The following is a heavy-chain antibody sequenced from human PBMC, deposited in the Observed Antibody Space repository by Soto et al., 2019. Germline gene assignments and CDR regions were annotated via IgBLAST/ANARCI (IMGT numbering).Heavy chain of an antibody. J-gene: IGHJ4*02. CDR1: GFTFSSYA. V-gene: IGHV3-23*01. D-gene: IGHD7-27*01. CDR3: AKSLGELGIAGGTYYFDY. Sequence: GGSLRLSCAASGFTFSSYAMSWVRQAPGKGLEWVSAISGSGGSTYYADSVKGRFTISRDNSKNTLYLQMNSLRAEDTAVYYCAKSLGELGIAGGTYYFDYWGQGTLVTVSS. CDR2: ISGSGGST.